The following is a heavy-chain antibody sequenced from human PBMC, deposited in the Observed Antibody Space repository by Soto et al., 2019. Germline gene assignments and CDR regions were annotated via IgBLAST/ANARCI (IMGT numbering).Heavy chain of an antibody. CDR3: ARGRRAGEYYYGSGSYYILDY. J-gene: IGHJ4*02. CDR1: GGSISSGDYY. CDR2: IYYSGST. D-gene: IGHD3-10*01. Sequence: QVQLQESGPGLVKPSQTLSLTCTVSGGSISSGDYYWSWIRQPPGKGLEWIGYIYYSGSTYYNPSLKSRVTLSVDTAKNQFSLKLSSVTAADTAVYYCARGRRAGEYYYGSGSYYILDYWGQGTLVTVSS. V-gene: IGHV4-30-4*01.